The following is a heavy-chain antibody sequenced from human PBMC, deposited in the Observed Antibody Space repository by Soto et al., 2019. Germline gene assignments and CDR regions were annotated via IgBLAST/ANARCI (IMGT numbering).Heavy chain of an antibody. V-gene: IGHV4-31*03. CDR3: ARDKKVVRRLYYGMDV. J-gene: IGHJ6*02. CDR2: IYYSGST. Sequence: TLSLTCTVSGGSISSGGYYWSWIRQHPGKGLEWIGYIYYSGSTYYNPSLKSRVTISVDTSKNQFSLKLSSVTAADTAVYYCARDKKVVRRLYYGMDVWGQGTTVTVSS. CDR1: GGSISSGGYY. D-gene: IGHD2-15*01.